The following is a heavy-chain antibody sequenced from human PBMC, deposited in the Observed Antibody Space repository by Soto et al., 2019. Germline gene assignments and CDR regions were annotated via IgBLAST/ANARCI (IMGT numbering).Heavy chain of an antibody. D-gene: IGHD2-8*01. V-gene: IGHV4-59*01. CDR2: IYYSGST. Sequence: PSETLSLTCTVSGGSISSYYWSWIRQPPGKGLEWIGYIYYSGSTNYNPSLKSRVTISVDTSKNQFSLKLSSVTAADTAVYYCARRGSCTNGVCYRGFGAFDIWGQGTMVTVSS. CDR1: GGSISSYY. CDR3: ARRGSCTNGVCYRGFGAFDI. J-gene: IGHJ3*02.